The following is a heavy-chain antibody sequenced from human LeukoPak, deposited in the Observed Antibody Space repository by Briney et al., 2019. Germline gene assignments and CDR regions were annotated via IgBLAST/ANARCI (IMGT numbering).Heavy chain of an antibody. CDR3: ERAGDYFDF. CDR2: INPSGCGP. V-gene: IGHV1-46*01. J-gene: IGHJ4*02. Sequence: GASVKVSCKASGYTFTGYYMHWVRQAPGQGLEWMGIINPSGCGPSYAQKFQGRVTMTRDTPTRTIYMELSSLRSEDTAVYYCERAGDYFDFWGQGTLVTVSS. CDR1: GYTFTGYY.